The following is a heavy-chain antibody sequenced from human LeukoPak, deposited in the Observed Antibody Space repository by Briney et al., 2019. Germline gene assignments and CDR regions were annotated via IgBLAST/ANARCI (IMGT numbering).Heavy chain of an antibody. Sequence: SETLSLTCTVSGGSISSYYWSWIRQPPGKGLEWIGYIYYSGSTNYNPSLKSRVTISVDTSKNQFSLKLSSVTAADTAVYYCARDGYYYDSSGLRGAFDIWGQGTMVTVSS. CDR3: ARDGYYYDSSGLRGAFDI. CDR2: IYYSGST. J-gene: IGHJ3*02. CDR1: GGSISSYY. D-gene: IGHD3-22*01. V-gene: IGHV4-59*01.